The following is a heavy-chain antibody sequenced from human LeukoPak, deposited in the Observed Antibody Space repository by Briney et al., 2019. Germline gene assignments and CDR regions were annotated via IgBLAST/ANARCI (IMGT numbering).Heavy chain of an antibody. CDR3: ARLQSRKSNDAFDI. CDR2: IYSGGST. J-gene: IGHJ3*02. CDR1: GFTVSSNY. V-gene: IGHV3-66*04. Sequence: GGSLRLSCTASGFTVSSNYMSWVRQAPGKGLEWVSVIYSGGSTYYADSVKGRFTISRDNAKNSLYLQMNSLRAEDTAVYYCARLQSRKSNDAFDIWGQGTMVTVSS.